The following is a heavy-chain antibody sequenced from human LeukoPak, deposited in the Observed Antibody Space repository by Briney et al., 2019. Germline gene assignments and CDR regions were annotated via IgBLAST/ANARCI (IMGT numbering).Heavy chain of an antibody. D-gene: IGHD3-3*01. CDR1: GGSINGRY. CDR2: IFYSGTT. V-gene: IGHV4-59*11. Sequence: SETLSLTCTVSGGSINGRYWSWIRQPPGKELEWIGYIFYSGTTYYNPPLKSRVTISVDVSRNQFSLRVTSVTPADTAVYYCARSDFWSGFDYWGQGTLVTVSS. CDR3: ARSDFWSGFDY. J-gene: IGHJ4*02.